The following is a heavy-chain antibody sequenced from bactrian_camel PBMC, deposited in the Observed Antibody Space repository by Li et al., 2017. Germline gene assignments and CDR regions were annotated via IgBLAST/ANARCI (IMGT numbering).Heavy chain of an antibody. CDR2: INSGGGTT. D-gene: IGHD6*01. V-gene: IGHV3S40*01. Sequence: VQLVESGGGSVQAGRSLRLSCSAVGPTYCSRYWAWCRQAPGKGLEWVSTINSGGGTTYYADSVKGRFTISQDNAKNTVYLQMNSLKLEDTAMYYCAAGWEWCRAVVSGTDPEGDFGYWGQGTQVTVS. J-gene: IGHJ6*01. CDR1: GPTYCSRY. CDR3: AAGWEWCRAVVSGTDPEGDFGY.